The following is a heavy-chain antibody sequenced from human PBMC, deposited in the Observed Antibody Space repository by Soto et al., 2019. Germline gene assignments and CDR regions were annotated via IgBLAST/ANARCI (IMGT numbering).Heavy chain of an antibody. Sequence: GGSLRLSCAASGFTFSSYGMHWVRQAPGKGLEWVAVIWYDGSNKYYADSVKGRFTISRDNSKNTLYLQMNSLRAEDTAVYYCARARFLFGSNFDYWGQGTLVTVSS. D-gene: IGHD3-3*01. CDR1: GFTFSSYG. J-gene: IGHJ4*02. CDR2: IWYDGSNK. CDR3: ARARFLFGSNFDY. V-gene: IGHV3-33*08.